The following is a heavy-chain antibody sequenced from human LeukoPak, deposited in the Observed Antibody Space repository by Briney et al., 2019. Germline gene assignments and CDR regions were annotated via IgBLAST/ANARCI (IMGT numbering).Heavy chain of an antibody. J-gene: IGHJ3*02. CDR2: IIHSGST. V-gene: IGHV4-34*01. CDR3: ARGGGDWNDAYQNAFDI. CDR1: GGSFIGYY. D-gene: IGHD1-1*01. Sequence: SETLSLTCAVYGGSFIGYYWSWIRQSPGKGLEWIGEIIHSGSTTYNPSLKSRVTISIDTSKNQFSLKLGSVTAADTAVYYCARGGGDWNDAYQNAFDIWDQGTMGTVSS.